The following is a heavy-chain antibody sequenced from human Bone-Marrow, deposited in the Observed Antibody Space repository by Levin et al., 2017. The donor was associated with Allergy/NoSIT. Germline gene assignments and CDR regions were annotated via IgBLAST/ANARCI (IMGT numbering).Heavy chain of an antibody. Sequence: SGGSLRLSCVGSGFTFENHGIHWVRQAPGKGLEWVSVLSYDGNTEYYADSAKGRFTMSRDNSKNTAYLQINSLRPEDTALYYCARTGGNHRHDFDSLGQGILVTVSS. J-gene: IGHJ4*02. V-gene: IGHV3-30*03. CDR3: ARTGGNHRHDFDS. CDR1: GFTFENHG. D-gene: IGHD1-1*01. CDR2: LSYDGNTE.